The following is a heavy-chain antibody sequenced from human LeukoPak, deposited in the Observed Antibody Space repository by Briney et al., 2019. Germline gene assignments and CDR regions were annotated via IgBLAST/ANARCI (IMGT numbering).Heavy chain of an antibody. V-gene: IGHV4-31*03. CDR1: GASFNSDDQY. Sequence: SQTLSLTCTVSGASFNSDDQYWNWIRQSPGKGLEWIGSIHPSGMLYNNPSLESRVTMSRDTSKNQFSLNLNSVTAADTAVYYCARDRGYSGYDEVYYYYGMDVWGQGTTVTVSS. CDR2: IHPSGML. J-gene: IGHJ6*02. CDR3: ARDRGYSGYDEVYYYYGMDV. D-gene: IGHD5-12*01.